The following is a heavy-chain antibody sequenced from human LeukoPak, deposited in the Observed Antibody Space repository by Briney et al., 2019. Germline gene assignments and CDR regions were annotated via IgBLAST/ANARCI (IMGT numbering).Heavy chain of an antibody. CDR3: AAPGGELPFAH. J-gene: IGHJ4*02. Sequence: SVKVSCKASGDTFTNYSINWVRQAPGQGLEWMGGVIPFFGPATYAQKFQGRVTITTDESTSTAYMELSSLTSDDTAVYYCAAPGGELPFAHWGQGTLVTVSS. CDR1: GDTFTNYS. CDR2: VIPFFGPA. D-gene: IGHD3-16*01. V-gene: IGHV1-69*05.